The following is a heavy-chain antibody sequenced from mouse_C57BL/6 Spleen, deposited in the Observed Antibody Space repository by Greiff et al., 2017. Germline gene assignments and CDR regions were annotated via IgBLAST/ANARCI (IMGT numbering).Heavy chain of an antibody. CDR1: GYAFTNYL. V-gene: IGHV1-54*01. Sequence: QVQLQQSGAELVRPGTSVKVSCKASGYAFTNYLIEWVKQRPGQGLEWIGVINPGSGGTNYNEKFKGKATLTADKSSSTAYMQLSSLTSEDSAVYFCARRNYYGSSPSPYAMDYWGQGTSVTVSS. J-gene: IGHJ4*01. CDR2: INPGSGGT. D-gene: IGHD1-1*01. CDR3: ARRNYYGSSPSPYAMDY.